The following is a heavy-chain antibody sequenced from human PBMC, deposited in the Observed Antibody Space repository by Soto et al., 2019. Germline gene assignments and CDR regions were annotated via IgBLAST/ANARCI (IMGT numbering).Heavy chain of an antibody. V-gene: IGHV6-1*01. Sequence: QSPTLSLTCAISGDSVSSNSAAWNWIRQSPSRGLEWLGRTYYRSKWYNDYAVSVKSRITINPDTSKNQFSLQLNSVTPEDTAVYYCAREDLYGSGSVYYYYMDVWGKGTTVTVSS. CDR1: GDSVSSNSAA. CDR2: TYYRSKWYN. CDR3: AREDLYGSGSVYYYYMDV. J-gene: IGHJ6*03. D-gene: IGHD3-10*01.